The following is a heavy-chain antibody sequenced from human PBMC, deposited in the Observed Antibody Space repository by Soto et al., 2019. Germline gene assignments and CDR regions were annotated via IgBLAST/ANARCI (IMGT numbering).Heavy chain of an antibody. Sequence: GWSLRLSCAASGFTFSSYAMHWVRQAPGKGLEWVAVISYDGSNKYYADSVKGRFTISRDNSKNTLYLQMNSLRAEDTAVYYCARDPTRGVVVVVAAYYYYYGMDVWGQGTTVTVYS. CDR2: ISYDGSNK. V-gene: IGHV3-30-3*01. CDR3: ARDPTRGVVVVVAAYYYYYGMDV. J-gene: IGHJ6*02. D-gene: IGHD2-15*01. CDR1: GFTFSSYA.